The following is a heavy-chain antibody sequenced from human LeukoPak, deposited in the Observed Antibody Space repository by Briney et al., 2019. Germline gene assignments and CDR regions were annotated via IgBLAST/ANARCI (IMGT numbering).Heavy chain of an antibody. V-gene: IGHV4-4*07. J-gene: IGHJ6*03. Sequence: PSETLSLTCTVSGGSISSYYWSWIRQPAGKGLEWIGRIYTSGSTNYNPSLKSRVTMSVATSKNQFSLKATSVTAADTAVYFCARHRENDSQYFYFMDAWGKGTTVTVSS. CDR3: ARHRENDSQYFYFMDA. CDR2: IYTSGST. D-gene: IGHD1-1*01. CDR1: GGSISSYY.